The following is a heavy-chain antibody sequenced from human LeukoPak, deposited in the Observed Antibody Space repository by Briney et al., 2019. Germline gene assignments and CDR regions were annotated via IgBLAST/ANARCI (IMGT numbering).Heavy chain of an antibody. J-gene: IGHJ4*02. CDR2: INHSGST. Sequence: PSETLSLTCAVYGGSFSGYYWSWIRQPPGKGLEWIGEINHSGSTNYNPSLKSRVTISVDTSKNQFSLKLSFVTAADTAVYYCARGSGYSSGWYARNPIKLDYWGQGTLVTVSS. CDR1: GGSFSGYY. CDR3: ARGSGYSSGWYARNPIKLDY. V-gene: IGHV4-34*01. D-gene: IGHD6-19*01.